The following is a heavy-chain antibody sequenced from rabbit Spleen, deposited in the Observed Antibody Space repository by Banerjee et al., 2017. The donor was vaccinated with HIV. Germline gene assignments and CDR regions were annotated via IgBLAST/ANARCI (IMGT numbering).Heavy chain of an antibody. CDR3: ARDTSSSFSSYGMDL. Sequence: QSLEESGGGLVKPGASLTLPCKASGLDFSGDSYDSYMCWVRQAPGKGLEWIACIDIGSSGFTYFASWAKGRFTISKTSSTTVTLQMTSLTAADTATYFYARDTSSSFSSYGMDLWGQGTLVTVS. CDR1: GLDFSGDSY. V-gene: IGHV1S40*01. D-gene: IGHD1-1*01. J-gene: IGHJ6*01. CDR2: IDIGSSGFT.